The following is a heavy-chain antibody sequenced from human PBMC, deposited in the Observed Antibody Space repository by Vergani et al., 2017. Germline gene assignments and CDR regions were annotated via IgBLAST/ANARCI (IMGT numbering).Heavy chain of an antibody. D-gene: IGHD4-11*01. CDR2: SDHTGRP. CDR3: ARVNTETNGHLYYYYYMDV. CDR1: GESFTSYH. Sequence: QVQLQQWGGGLLKPSETLSLTCVVNGESFTSYHWTWIRQSPGAGLEWVGDSDHTGRPDYNPSLKSRLTMSVDKSRNQFSLTLNSVTATDTAIYFCARVNTETNGHLYYYYYMDVWGQGTAVTVS. V-gene: IGHV4-34*01. J-gene: IGHJ6*03.